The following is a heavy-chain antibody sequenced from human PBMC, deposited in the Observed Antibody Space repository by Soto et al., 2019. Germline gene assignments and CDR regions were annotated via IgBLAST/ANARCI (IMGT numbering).Heavy chain of an antibody. CDR1: GGSISSSSYY. V-gene: IGHV4-39*01. CDR2: IYYSGST. CDR3: ARLKTYYDILTGYYWFDP. J-gene: IGHJ5*02. D-gene: IGHD3-9*01. Sequence: PSETLSLTCTVPGGSISSSSYYWGWIRQPPGKGLEWIGSIYYSGSTYYNPSLKSRVTISVDTSKNQFSLKLSSVTAADTAVYYCARLKTYYDILTGYYWFDPWGQGTLVTVSS.